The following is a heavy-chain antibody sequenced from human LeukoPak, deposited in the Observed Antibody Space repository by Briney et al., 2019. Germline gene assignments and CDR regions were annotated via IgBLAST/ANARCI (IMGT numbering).Heavy chain of an antibody. CDR1: GFTFSSYG. Sequence: QPGESLRLSCAASGFTFSSYGMHWVRQAPGRGLEWVAVIWNDGSHKYYADSVKGRFTISRDNSKNTLYLQMNSLRAEDTAVYYCARLSGYEKGYVFDIWGQGTMVTPSS. D-gene: IGHD5-12*01. J-gene: IGHJ3*02. CDR3: ARLSGYEKGYVFDI. V-gene: IGHV3-33*01. CDR2: IWNDGSHK.